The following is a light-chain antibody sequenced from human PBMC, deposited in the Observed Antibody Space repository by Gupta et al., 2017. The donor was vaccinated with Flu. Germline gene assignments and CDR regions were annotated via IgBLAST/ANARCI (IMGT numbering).Light chain of an antibody. CDR3: QKRSKWPAST. J-gene: IGKJ2*01. V-gene: IGKV3-11*01. CDR2: DAS. Sequence: IALTQSPATLSLSPGERATLSCRASQSVSTYLAWYQKKPGQAPRLLIYDASNRATGIPARLSGSGYGTDFTLTISSRELEDFEVYYCQKRSKWPASTFGQGTRLEIK. CDR1: QSVSTY.